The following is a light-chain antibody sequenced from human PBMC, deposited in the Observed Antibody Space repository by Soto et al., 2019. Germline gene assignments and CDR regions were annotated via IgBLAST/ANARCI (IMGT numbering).Light chain of an antibody. Sequence: DIQMTQSPSSLSPSVGDRVTITCRASQSIDNYLNWYQQKLGQAPKLLIYAASSLQSGVPSRFSGSGSGTDFTLTISSLQPEDFATYYCQQSFDTPQTFGQGTKVEIK. CDR3: QQSFDTPQT. CDR1: QSIDNY. V-gene: IGKV1-39*01. CDR2: AAS. J-gene: IGKJ1*01.